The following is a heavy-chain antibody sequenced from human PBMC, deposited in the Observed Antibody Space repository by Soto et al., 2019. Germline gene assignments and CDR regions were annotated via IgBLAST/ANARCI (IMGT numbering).Heavy chain of an antibody. Sequence: GPQVKVSCKASGGTFSSYAISWVRQAPEQGLEWMGGIIPIFGTENYAQKFQGRVKITADESTSTAYMELSSLRSEDTAVYYCARQLSSGWSPSTNYYYNYVMAVWGQGTTVTVS. J-gene: IGHJ6*02. V-gene: IGHV1-69*01. CDR2: IIPIFGTE. D-gene: IGHD6-19*01. CDR1: GGTFSSYA. CDR3: ARQLSSGWSPSTNYYYNYVMAV.